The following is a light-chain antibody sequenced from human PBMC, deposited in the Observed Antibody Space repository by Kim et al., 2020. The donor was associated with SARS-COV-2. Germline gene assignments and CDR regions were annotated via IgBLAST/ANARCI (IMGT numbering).Light chain of an antibody. CDR2: DTN. V-gene: IGLV7-46*01. CDR1: TGTVTSGHY. CDR3: LLSSGGVRV. J-gene: IGLJ3*02. Sequence: PGGAVTLTCESSTGTVTSGHYHYWFQQRPGQTPSTLIYDTNYKPSWTPARFSGSLLGGKAALTLSGAQPDDEADYYCLLSSGGVRVFGGGTQLTVL.